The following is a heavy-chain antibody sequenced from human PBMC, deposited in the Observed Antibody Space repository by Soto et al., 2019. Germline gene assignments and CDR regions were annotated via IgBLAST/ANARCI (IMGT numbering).Heavy chain of an antibody. J-gene: IGHJ3*02. CDR3: AAEPLFGRDGFGDAFDI. CDR1: GGTFSSYA. Sequence: GASVKVSCKASGGTFSSYAISWVRQAPGQGLEWIVWIVVGSGNTNYAQKFQERVTITRDMSTSTAYMELSSLRSEDTAVYYCAAEPLFGRDGFGDAFDIWGQGTMVTVSS. V-gene: IGHV1-58*02. CDR2: IVVGSGNT. D-gene: IGHD2-15*01.